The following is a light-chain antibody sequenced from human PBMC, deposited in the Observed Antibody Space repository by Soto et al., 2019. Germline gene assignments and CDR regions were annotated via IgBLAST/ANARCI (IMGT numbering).Light chain of an antibody. CDR2: SDN. J-gene: IGLJ2*01. V-gene: IGLV1-47*02. CDR1: SSNIGSNY. CDR3: AAWDDSLVGV. Sequence: QSVLTQPPSASGTPGQRVTISCSGSSSNIGSNYVYWYQQLPGTAPKLLIYSDNQRPSGVPDRFSGSKSDTSASLAISGLRSEDEADYYCAAWDDSLVGVFGGGTKVTVL.